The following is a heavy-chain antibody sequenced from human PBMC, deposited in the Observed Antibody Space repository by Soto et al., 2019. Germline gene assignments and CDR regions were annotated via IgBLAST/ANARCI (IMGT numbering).Heavy chain of an antibody. CDR1: GFTFSRSA. J-gene: IGHJ4*02. D-gene: IGHD4-17*01. Sequence: EVQLLESGGGLVQPGGSLRLSCTASGFTFSRSAMSWVRQAPGKGLEWVSAVSGSGGTTYLAASVKGRFTISRDNSNNTLYLQLTSLRADDTAVYYCAKGTGGETTVAPQGFDYWGQGTLVTISS. CDR2: VSGSGGTT. CDR3: AKGTGGETTVAPQGFDY. V-gene: IGHV3-23*01.